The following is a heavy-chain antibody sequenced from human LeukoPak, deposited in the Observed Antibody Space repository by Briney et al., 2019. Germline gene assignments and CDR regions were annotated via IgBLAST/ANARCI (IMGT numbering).Heavy chain of an antibody. J-gene: IGHJ3*02. CDR3: ARAPNGFGAFDI. Sequence: SETLPLTCTVSGGSMRSYYWVWIRQPPGKGLEWIGYIYYSGSTDCNPSLKSRVTISVDTSKNQFSLKMSSVTAADTAVYYCARAPNGFGAFDIWGPGTMVTVSS. CDR1: GGSMRSYY. V-gene: IGHV4-59*01. CDR2: IYYSGST. D-gene: IGHD2-8*01.